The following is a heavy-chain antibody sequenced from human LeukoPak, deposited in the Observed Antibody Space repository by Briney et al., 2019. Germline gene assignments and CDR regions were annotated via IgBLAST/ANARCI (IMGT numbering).Heavy chain of an antibody. CDR1: GFTFSGSA. V-gene: IGHV3-73*01. J-gene: IGHJ4*02. CDR3: TSRMVVVAAKDY. Sequence: GGSLRLSCAASGFTFSGSAMHWVRQASGKGVEWVGRIRSKANSYATAYAASVKGRFTISRDDSKNTAYLQMNSLKTEDTAVYYCTSRMVVVAAKDYWGQGTLVTVSS. D-gene: IGHD2-15*01. CDR2: IRSKANSYAT.